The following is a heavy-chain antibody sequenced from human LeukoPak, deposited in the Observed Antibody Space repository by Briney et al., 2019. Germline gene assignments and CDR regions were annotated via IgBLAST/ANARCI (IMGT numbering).Heavy chain of an antibody. Sequence: ASVKVSCKTSGYTFTSYDINWVRQATGQGLEWMGRMNPNSGDTAFAQRFQGRVTMTRDTSISTAYMELSSLRSEDTAVYYCARVGDYVWGSYRYRGDSYGMDVWGQGPTVTVSS. J-gene: IGHJ6*02. CDR2: MNPNSGDT. CDR3: ARVGDYVWGSYRYRGDSYGMDV. D-gene: IGHD3-16*02. CDR1: GYTFTSYD. V-gene: IGHV1-8*01.